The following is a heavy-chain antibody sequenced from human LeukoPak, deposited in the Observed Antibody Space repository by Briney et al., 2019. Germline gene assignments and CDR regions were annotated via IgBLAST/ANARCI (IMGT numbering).Heavy chain of an antibody. V-gene: IGHV1-69*13. CDR2: IIPIFGTA. J-gene: IGHJ4*02. D-gene: IGHD6-13*01. CDR1: GGTFSSYA. Sequence: GASVKVSCKASGGTFSSYAISWVRQAPGQGLEWMGVIIPIFGTANYAQKFQGRVTITADESTSTAYMELSSLRSEDTAVYYCARAVEGSSCSVGPQYYFDYWGQGTLVTVSS. CDR3: ARAVEGSSCSVGPQYYFDY.